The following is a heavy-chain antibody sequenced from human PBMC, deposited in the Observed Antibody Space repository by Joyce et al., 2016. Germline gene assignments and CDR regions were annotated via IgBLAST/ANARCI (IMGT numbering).Heavy chain of an antibody. CDR1: GGAFSNLT. CDR2: IIPCFGAA. CDR3: ARGGTSSDHYFFYTLDV. V-gene: IGHV1-69*12. D-gene: IGHD1-14*01. Sequence: QVLLVQSGATVKRPGSSLRVSCKSSGGAFSNLTVNWVRQAPGQRLGWMGGIIPCFGAAKYAEHFQGRVTLTADLSTRTAYMELSSLTSADTAVYYCARGGTSSDHYFFYTLDVWGPGTTVIVSS. J-gene: IGHJ6*02.